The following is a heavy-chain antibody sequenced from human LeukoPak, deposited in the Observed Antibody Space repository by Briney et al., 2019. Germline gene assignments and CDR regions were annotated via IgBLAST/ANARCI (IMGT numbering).Heavy chain of an antibody. CDR2: IYTSGST. D-gene: IGHD3-10*01. J-gene: IGHJ4*02. Sequence: SETLSLTCTVSGGSISSYYWSWIRQPAGKGLEWIGRIYTSGSTNYNPSLKSRVTMSVDTSKNQFSLKLSSVTAADTAVYYCARVTNYYGSGSYLNNLFDYWGQGTLVTVSS. CDR3: ARVTNYYGSGSYLNNLFDY. V-gene: IGHV4-4*07. CDR1: GGSISSYY.